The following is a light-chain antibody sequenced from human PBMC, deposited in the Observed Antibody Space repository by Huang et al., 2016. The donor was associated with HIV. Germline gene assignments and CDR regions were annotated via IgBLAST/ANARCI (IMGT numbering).Light chain of an antibody. V-gene: IGKV3-11*01. Sequence: EIVLTQSPATLSLSPGERAPLSCRASQSISTYLAWYQQKPGQAPRLLISDASNRATGIPARFSCSGSGTDFTLTISSLEPEDFAVYFCQQRSIWLTFGGGTKVEIK. CDR3: QQRSIWLT. CDR2: DAS. J-gene: IGKJ4*01. CDR1: QSISTY.